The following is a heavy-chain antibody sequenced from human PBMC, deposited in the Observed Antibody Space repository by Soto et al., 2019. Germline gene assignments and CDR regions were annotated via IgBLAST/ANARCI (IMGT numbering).Heavy chain of an antibody. CDR3: ARDLPRGSRGYYYYGMDV. Sequence: GASVKVSFKASGGTFSSYAISWVRQAPGQGLEWMGGIIPIFGTANYAQKFQGRVTITADESTSTAYMELSSLRSEDTAVYYCARDLPRGSRGYYYYGMDVWGQGTTVTVSS. CDR1: GGTFSSYA. V-gene: IGHV1-69*13. J-gene: IGHJ6*02. D-gene: IGHD6-6*01. CDR2: IIPIFGTA.